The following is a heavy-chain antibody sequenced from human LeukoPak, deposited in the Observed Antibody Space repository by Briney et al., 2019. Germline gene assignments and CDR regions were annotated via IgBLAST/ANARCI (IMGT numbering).Heavy chain of an antibody. CDR3: ASPQYYYDSSGSAFDI. V-gene: IGHV1-69*01. CDR1: GGTFSSYA. J-gene: IGHJ3*02. Sequence: SVKVSCKASGGTFSSYAISWVRQAPGQGLEWMGGIIPIFGTANHAQKFQGRVTITADESTSTAYMELSSLRSEDTAVYYCASPQYYYDSSGSAFDIWGQGTMVTVSS. CDR2: IIPIFGTA. D-gene: IGHD3-22*01.